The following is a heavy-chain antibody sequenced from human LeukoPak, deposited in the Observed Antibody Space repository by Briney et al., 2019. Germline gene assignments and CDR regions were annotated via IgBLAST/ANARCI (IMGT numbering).Heavy chain of an antibody. D-gene: IGHD6-25*01. CDR3: AKDRSWSSGGNWFDP. V-gene: IGHV3-23*01. Sequence: PGASLRLSCAASGFTFSNYAMSWVRQVPGKGLEWVSTISSGGVSTYYADSAKGRFTISRDNSKNTLYLQMNSLRAEDTAIYYCAKDRSWSSGGNWFDPWGQGTLVTVSS. CDR2: ISSGGVST. CDR1: GFTFSNYA. J-gene: IGHJ5*02.